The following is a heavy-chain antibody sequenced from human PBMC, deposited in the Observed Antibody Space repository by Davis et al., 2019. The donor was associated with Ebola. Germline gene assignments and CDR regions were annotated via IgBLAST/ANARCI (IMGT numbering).Heavy chain of an antibody. CDR1: GFTFSTYA. D-gene: IGHD6-19*01. CDR3: ARDRMGQWLVWGDFDY. CDR2: ISGSGGTT. J-gene: IGHJ4*02. V-gene: IGHV3-23*01. Sequence: GGSLRLSCAASGFTFSTYAMSWVRQAPGKGLEWVSAISGSGGTTYYADSVKGRFTISRDNSKNTLYLQMNSLRAEDTAVYYCARDRMGQWLVWGDFDYWGQGTLVTVSS.